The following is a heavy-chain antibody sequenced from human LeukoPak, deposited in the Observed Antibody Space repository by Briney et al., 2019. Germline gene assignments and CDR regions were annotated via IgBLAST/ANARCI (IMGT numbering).Heavy chain of an antibody. D-gene: IGHD6-19*01. Sequence: PGESLRLSCAAFSGFAMSWVRQAPGKGLEWVSAINGRGDDTYYPDSVKGRFTTSRDNSNNTLYLQMNSLRAEDTAVYYCAKGHRSSSSFFDSWGQGILVTVSS. V-gene: IGHV3-23*01. J-gene: IGHJ4*02. CDR3: AKGHRSSSSFFDS. CDR1: SGFA. CDR2: INGRGDDT.